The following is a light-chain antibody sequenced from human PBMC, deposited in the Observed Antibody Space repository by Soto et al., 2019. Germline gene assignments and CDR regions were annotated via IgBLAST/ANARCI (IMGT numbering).Light chain of an antibody. CDR2: STN. Sequence: QTVVTQEPSFSVSPGGTVTLTCGLTSGSVSTTYYPSWYQQTPGQAPCTLIYSTNIHSSGVPDRFSGSILGNKAALTITGAQADDESDYHCMLYMGGGLVVFGGGTQLTVL. CDR3: MLYMGGGLVV. V-gene: IGLV8-61*01. CDR1: SGSVSTTYY. J-gene: IGLJ2*01.